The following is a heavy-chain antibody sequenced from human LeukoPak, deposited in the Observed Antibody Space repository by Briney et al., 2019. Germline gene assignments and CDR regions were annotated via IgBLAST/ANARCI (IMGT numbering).Heavy chain of an antibody. Sequence: ASVKVSCKASGYTFTGYYMHWVRQAPGQGLEWMGRINPNSGGTNYAQKFQGRVTMTRDTSISTAYMELSRLRSDDMALYYCARWRYYYDSSSQLDYWGQGTLVTVSS. CDR1: GYTFTGYY. D-gene: IGHD3-22*01. CDR3: ARWRYYYDSSSQLDY. CDR2: INPNSGGT. V-gene: IGHV1-2*06. J-gene: IGHJ4*02.